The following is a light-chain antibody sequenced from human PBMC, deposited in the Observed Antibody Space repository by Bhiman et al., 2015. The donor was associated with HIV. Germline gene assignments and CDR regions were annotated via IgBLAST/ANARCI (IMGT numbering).Light chain of an antibody. CDR1: SSNIGAGYD. CDR3: CSFAGGGTPWL. V-gene: IGLV1-40*01. J-gene: IGLJ3*02. CDR2: DVT. Sequence: QSVLTQPPSVSGAPGQRVTISCTGSSSNIGAGYDVHWYQQLPGTAPKLMIFDVTQRPSGVSNRFSGSKSGNTASLTISGIQTEDEAYYYCCSFAGGGTPWLFGGGTKVTVL.